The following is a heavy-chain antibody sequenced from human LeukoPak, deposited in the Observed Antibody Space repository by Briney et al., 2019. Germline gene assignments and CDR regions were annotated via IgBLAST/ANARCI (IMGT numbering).Heavy chain of an antibody. Sequence: PGRSLRLSCAASGFTFSSYAMHWVRQAPGKGLEWVAVISYDGSNKYYAGSVKGRFTISRDNSKNTLYLQMNSLRAEDTAVYYCARRSSWHLDIDYWGQGTLVTVSS. CDR2: ISYDGSNK. D-gene: IGHD6-13*01. CDR1: GFTFSSYA. CDR3: ARRSSWHLDIDY. V-gene: IGHV3-30*01. J-gene: IGHJ4*02.